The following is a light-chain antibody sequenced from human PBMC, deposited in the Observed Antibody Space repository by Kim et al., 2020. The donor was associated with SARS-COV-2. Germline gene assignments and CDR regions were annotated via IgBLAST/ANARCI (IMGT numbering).Light chain of an antibody. CDR2: DAS. J-gene: IGKJ4*01. CDR1: QVISSA. Sequence: ASVGNRLTITCRESQVISSALAWYQQKPGKAPKLLIYDASSLESGVPSRFSGSGSGTDFTLTISSLQPEDFATYYCQQFNSYPLTFGGGTKVDIK. V-gene: IGKV1-13*02. CDR3: QQFNSYPLT.